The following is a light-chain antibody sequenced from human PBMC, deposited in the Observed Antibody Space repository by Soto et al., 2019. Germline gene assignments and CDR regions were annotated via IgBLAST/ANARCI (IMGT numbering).Light chain of an antibody. J-gene: IGLJ3*02. CDR3: QTWGTGIYWV. V-gene: IGLV4-69*01. Sequence: QTVVTQSPSASASLGASVKLTCTLSSGYSSYAIAWHQQQPEKGPRYLMKLNSDGSHSKGDGIPDRFSGSSSGAERYLTISSLQSEDEADYYCQTWGTGIYWVFGGGTKVTVL. CDR1: SGYSSYA. CDR2: LNSDGSH.